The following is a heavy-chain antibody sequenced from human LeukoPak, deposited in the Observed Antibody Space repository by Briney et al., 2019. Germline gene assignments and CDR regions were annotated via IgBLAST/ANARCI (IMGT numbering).Heavy chain of an antibody. D-gene: IGHD6-13*01. Sequence: GGSLRLSCAASGFTFSSYSMNWVRQAPGKGLEWVSYISSSSSTIYYADSVKGRFTISRDNAKNSLYLQMNSLRAEDTAVYYCARTREEPAAGTLFDYWGQGTLVTVSS. CDR3: ARTREEPAAGTLFDY. V-gene: IGHV3-48*04. CDR2: ISSSSSTI. CDR1: GFTFSSYS. J-gene: IGHJ4*02.